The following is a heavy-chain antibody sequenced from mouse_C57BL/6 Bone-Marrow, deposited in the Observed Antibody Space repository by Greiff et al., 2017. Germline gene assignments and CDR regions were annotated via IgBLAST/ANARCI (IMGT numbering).Heavy chain of an antibody. CDR3: ARGFAY. CDR1: GYTFTSYW. J-gene: IGHJ3*01. Sequence: QVQLQQPGAELVRPGTSVKLSCKASGYTFTSYWMHWVKQRPGQGLEWIGVIDPSDSYTNYNQKFKGKATLTVDKSSSTAYMQLSSLTSEDSAVYYCARGFAYWGQGTLVTVSA. V-gene: IGHV1-59*01. CDR2: IDPSDSYT.